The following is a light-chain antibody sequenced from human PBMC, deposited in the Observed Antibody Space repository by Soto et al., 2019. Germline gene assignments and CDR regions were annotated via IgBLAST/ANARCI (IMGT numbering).Light chain of an antibody. V-gene: IGLV2-23*01. CDR1: SSDVGSYNL. J-gene: IGLJ3*02. CDR2: EDT. CDR3: CSYAGSSTWV. Sequence: QSVLTQPASVSGSPGQSITISCTGTSSDVGSYNLVSWYQHHPTKAPKLIIYEDTKWPSGISNRFSGSTSGNTASLTISGLQAEDEADYYCCSYAGSSTWVFGGGTKLTVL.